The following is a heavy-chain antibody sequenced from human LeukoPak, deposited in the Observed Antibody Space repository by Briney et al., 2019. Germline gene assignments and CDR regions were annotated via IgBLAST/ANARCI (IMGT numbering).Heavy chain of an antibody. Sequence: PGGPLRLSCAASGFTLNSYLMSWVRQAPGGGLEWVANINKDGSEENYLDSVKGRFTVSRDNAKNSLNLQMNSLRGEDTAVYYCARSNPNRNALDLWGQGTMVTISS. CDR1: GFTLNSYL. J-gene: IGHJ3*01. CDR2: INKDGSEE. V-gene: IGHV3-7*01. D-gene: IGHD1-14*01. CDR3: ARSNPNRNALDL.